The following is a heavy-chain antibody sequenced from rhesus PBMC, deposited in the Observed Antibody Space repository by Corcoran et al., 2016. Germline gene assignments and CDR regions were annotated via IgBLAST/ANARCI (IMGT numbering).Heavy chain of an antibody. CDR2: IYWEDDK. D-gene: IGHD3-3*01. V-gene: IGHV2S1*01. J-gene: IGHJ4*01. CDR3: ARGNDICTGYPFDY. Sequence: QVTLKESGPALVKPTQTLTLTCTFSGFSLSTSGMGVGWIRQPPGKDLEWLASIYWEDDKYYSTSLKSRLTISKDTSKNQVVLTMTNMDPVDTATYYCARGNDICTGYPFDYWGQGVLVTVSS. CDR1: GFSLSTSGMG.